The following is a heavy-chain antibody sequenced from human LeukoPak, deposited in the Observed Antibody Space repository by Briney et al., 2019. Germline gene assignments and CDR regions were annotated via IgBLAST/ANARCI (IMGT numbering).Heavy chain of an antibody. CDR3: ATGTTSGSYYFAY. CDR1: GFTFDDYA. Sequence: GRSLRLSCAASGFTFDDYAMHWVRQAPGKGLEWVSGISWNSGSIGYADSVKGRFTISRDNAKNSLYLQMNSLRAEDTAVYYCATGTTSGSYYFAYWGQGTLVTISS. J-gene: IGHJ4*02. D-gene: IGHD1-1*01. V-gene: IGHV3-9*01. CDR2: ISWNSGSI.